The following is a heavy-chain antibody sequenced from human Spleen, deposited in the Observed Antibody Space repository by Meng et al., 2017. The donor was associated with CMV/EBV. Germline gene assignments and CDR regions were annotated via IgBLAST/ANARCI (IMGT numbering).Heavy chain of an antibody. Sequence: ASVKVSCKASGYTFTSYDINWVRQATGQGLEWMGWMNPNSGNTGYAQKFQGRVTMTRNTSISTAYKELSSLRSEDTAVYYCARGRPTGPLGGVIRGPFDYWGQGTLVTVSS. V-gene: IGHV1-8*01. J-gene: IGHJ4*02. CDR1: GYTFTSYD. D-gene: IGHD3-16*02. CDR2: MNPNSGNT. CDR3: ARGRPTGPLGGVIRGPFDY.